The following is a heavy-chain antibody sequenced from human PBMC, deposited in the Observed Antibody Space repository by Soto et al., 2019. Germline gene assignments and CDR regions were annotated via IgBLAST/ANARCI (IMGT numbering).Heavy chain of an antibody. J-gene: IGHJ6*02. D-gene: IGHD1-1*01. CDR2: IYYSGST. CDR1: VGSVSSGSYY. V-gene: IGHV4-61*01. Sequence: KTSESLSLACTVSVGSVSSGSYYWSWILQPPGKGLEWIGYIYYSGSTNYNPSLKSRVTISVDTSKNQFSLKLSSVTAADTAVYYCARERTGNSGPHYYYYYGMDVWGQGTTVTVSS. CDR3: ARERTGNSGPHYYYYYGMDV.